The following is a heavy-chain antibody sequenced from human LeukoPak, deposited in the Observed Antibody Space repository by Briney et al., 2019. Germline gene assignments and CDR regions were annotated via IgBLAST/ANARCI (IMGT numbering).Heavy chain of an antibody. J-gene: IGHJ4*02. CDR1: GGSISSYY. Sequence: SETLSLTCTVSGGSISSYYWSWIRQPPGKGLEWIGYIYYSGSTNYNPSLKSRVTISVDTSKNQFSLELSSVTAADTAVYYCARVVVITYSHFFDYWGQGTLVTVSS. V-gene: IGHV4-59*01. CDR3: ARVVVITYSHFFDY. D-gene: IGHD3-22*01. CDR2: IYYSGST.